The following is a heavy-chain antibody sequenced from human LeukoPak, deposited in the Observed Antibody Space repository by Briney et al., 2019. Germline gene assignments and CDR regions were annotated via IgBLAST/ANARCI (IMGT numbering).Heavy chain of an antibody. J-gene: IGHJ3*02. CDR1: GGSISSGGYY. CDR3: ARGGYSGSYKGAFDI. D-gene: IGHD1-26*01. V-gene: IGHV4-30-2*01. CDR2: IYHSGST. Sequence: SQTLSLTCTVSGGSISSGGYYWSCIRQPPGKGLECIGYIYHSGSTYYNPSLKSRVTISVDRSKHQFSLKLSSVTAADTAVYYCARGGYSGSYKGAFDIWGQGTMVTVSS.